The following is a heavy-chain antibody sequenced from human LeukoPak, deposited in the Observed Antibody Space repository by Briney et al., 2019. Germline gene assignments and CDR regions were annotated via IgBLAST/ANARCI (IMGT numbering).Heavy chain of an antibody. CDR2: ISSSSSYI. Sequence: AGGSLRLSCAASGFTFSSYSMNWVRQAPGKGLEWVSSISSSSSYICYADSVKGRFTISRDNAKNSLYLQMNSLRAEDTAVYYCASGTVNGFSRAYFDYWGQGTLVTVSS. CDR1: GFTFSSYS. J-gene: IGHJ4*02. D-gene: IGHD3-3*02. CDR3: ASGTVNGFSRAYFDY. V-gene: IGHV3-21*01.